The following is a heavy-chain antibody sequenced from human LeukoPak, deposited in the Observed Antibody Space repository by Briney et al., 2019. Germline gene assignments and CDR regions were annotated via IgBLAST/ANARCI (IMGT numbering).Heavy chain of an antibody. CDR2: ITPIFGTA. V-gene: IGHV1-69*13. CDR1: GGTFSSYD. D-gene: IGHD4-23*01. J-gene: IGHJ4*02. Sequence: SVKVPCKASGGTFSSYDISWVRQAPGQGLEWMGGITPIFGTAKYAQKFRGRVTITAVESMSTAYMELSSLRSEDTAVYYCARGWLAETTVVTPYNYWGQGTLVTVSS. CDR3: ARGWLAETTVVTPYNY.